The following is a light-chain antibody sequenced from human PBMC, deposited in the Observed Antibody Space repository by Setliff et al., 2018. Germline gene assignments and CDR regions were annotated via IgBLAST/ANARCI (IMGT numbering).Light chain of an antibody. J-gene: IGLJ2*01. V-gene: IGLV1-44*01. CDR2: QNS. CDR1: SSNIGSKT. Sequence: QSVLTQPPSASGTPGQRVTISCSGSSSNIGSKTVNWYQQLPGTAPKLLMFQNSQRPSGVPDRFPGSKSGTSASLAISGLQSEDEADYYCSTWDDSLNSVVFGGGTKVTVL. CDR3: STWDDSLNSVV.